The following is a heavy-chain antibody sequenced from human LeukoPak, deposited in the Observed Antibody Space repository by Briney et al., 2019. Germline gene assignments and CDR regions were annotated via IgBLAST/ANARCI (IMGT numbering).Heavy chain of an antibody. CDR3: AKVQGAFGDPFIGGYFDY. CDR1: GFTFDDYA. V-gene: IGHV3-9*01. Sequence: GGSLRLSCAASGFTFDDYAMHWVRQAPGKGLEWVSGISWNSGSIGYADSVKGRFTISRDNAKNSLYLQMNSLRAEDTALYYCAKVQGAFGDPFIGGYFDYWGQGTLVTVSS. J-gene: IGHJ4*02. CDR2: ISWNSGSI. D-gene: IGHD3-10*01.